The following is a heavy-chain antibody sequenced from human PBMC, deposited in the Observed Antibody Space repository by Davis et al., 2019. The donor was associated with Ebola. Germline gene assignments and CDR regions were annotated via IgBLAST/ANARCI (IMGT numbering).Heavy chain of an antibody. J-gene: IGHJ5*02. CDR1: GGTFSNYA. V-gene: IGHV1-69*13. Sequence: SVKVSCKAFGGTFSNYAVSWVRQAPGQGLEWMGGIIAIFGTANYAHNFQDRVTITADESTSTAYMELSSLRSEDTAMYYCARDPNNNWNGDRVWIDVWGQGTLVTVSS. CDR2: IIAIFGTA. D-gene: IGHD1-1*01. CDR3: ARDPNNNWNGDRVWIDV.